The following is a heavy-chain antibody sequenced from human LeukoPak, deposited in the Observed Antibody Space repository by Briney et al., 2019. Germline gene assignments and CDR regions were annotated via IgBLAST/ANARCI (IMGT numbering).Heavy chain of an antibody. CDR2: IFYSGFT. J-gene: IGHJ6*02. CDR3: AREFGVIRHGAPADGMDV. Sequence: SETLSLTCTVSGGSISSSTNYWGWFRQPPGKGLEWIGSIFYSGFTYYNSSLKTRVIISIDTSKNNFSLRLSSVTAADTAIYYCAREFGVIRHGAPADGMDVWGHGTTVIVSS. D-gene: IGHD4-17*01. CDR1: GGSISSSTNY. V-gene: IGHV4-39*07.